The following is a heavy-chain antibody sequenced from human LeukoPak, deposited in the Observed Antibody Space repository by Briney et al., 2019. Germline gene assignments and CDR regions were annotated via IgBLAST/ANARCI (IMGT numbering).Heavy chain of an antibody. V-gene: IGHV1-2*02. CDR3: ARDSHDFWSGYYHNWFDP. Sequence: GASVKVSCKASGYTFTGYYMHWVRQAPGQGLEWMGWINPNSGGTNYAQKFQGRVTMTRDTSISTAYMELSRLRSDDTAVYYCARDSHDFWSGYYHNWFDPWGQGTLVTVSS. D-gene: IGHD3-3*01. CDR1: GYTFTGYY. CDR2: INPNSGGT. J-gene: IGHJ5*02.